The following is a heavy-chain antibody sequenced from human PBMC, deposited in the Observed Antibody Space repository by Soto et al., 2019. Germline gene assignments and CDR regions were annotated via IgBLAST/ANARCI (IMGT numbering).Heavy chain of an antibody. CDR2: INPHGGST. CDR3: ARSSGGNFGIIVEGTNWFAP. CDR1: RDTFTSYY. D-gene: IGHD2-15*01. V-gene: IGHV1-46*01. J-gene: IGHJ5*02. Sequence: QLVQSGGEVKQPGASVKVSCKAPRDTFTSYYINWVRQAPGQGLEWMGVINPHGGSTAYAQKFKGRVILTRDTFARTVYMEVSSLTSEDTAMYYCARSSGGNFGIIVEGTNWFAPWGQGTLVTVSS.